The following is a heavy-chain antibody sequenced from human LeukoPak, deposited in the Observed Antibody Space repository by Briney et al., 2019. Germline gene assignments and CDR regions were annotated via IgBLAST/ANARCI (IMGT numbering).Heavy chain of an antibody. V-gene: IGHV4-31*03. J-gene: IGHJ6*02. CDR3: ARAILVVVPAAIPGYYGMDV. CDR1: GGSISSGGYY. D-gene: IGHD2-2*02. CDR2: IYYSGST. Sequence: SETLSLTCTVSGGSISSGGYYWSWIRQHPGKGLEWIGYIYYSGSTYYNPSLKSRVTISVDTSKNQFSLKLSSVTAADTAVYYCARAILVVVPAAIPGYYGMDVWGQGTTVTVSS.